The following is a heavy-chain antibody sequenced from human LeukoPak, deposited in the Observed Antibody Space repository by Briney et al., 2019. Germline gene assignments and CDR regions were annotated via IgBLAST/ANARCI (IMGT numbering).Heavy chain of an antibody. CDR2: IYHSGST. CDR3: ARVKGQWLLPDY. D-gene: IGHD6-19*01. J-gene: IGHJ4*02. V-gene: IGHV4-59*01. Sequence: SETLSLTCTVSGGSISNYYWSWTRQPPGKGLEWIGYIYHSGSTNYNPSLKSRVTMSLDTSKNQFSLKLTSVTAADTAVYYCARVKGQWLLPDYWGQGTLVTVSS. CDR1: GGSISNYY.